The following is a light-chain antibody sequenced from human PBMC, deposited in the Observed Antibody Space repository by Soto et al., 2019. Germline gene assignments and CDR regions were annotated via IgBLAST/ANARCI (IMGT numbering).Light chain of an antibody. J-gene: IGKJ1*01. Sequence: EIVMTQSPATLSVSPGERATLSCRASQSINSNLAWYQHKPGQTHRLLIYGASTRATGIPARFSGSGSGTDCTLTISSLQSEEFAVYYCQQYNNWWTFGHGTKVEIK. CDR1: QSINSN. V-gene: IGKV3-15*01. CDR2: GAS. CDR3: QQYNNWWT.